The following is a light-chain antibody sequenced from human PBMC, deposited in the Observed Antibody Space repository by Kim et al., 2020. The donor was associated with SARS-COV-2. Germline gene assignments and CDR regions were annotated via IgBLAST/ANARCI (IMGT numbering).Light chain of an antibody. J-gene: IGKJ5*01. CDR2: AAS. CDR1: QGISSC. V-gene: IGKV1-8*01. Sequence: AIQITQSPSTLSASTGDRVTITCRASQGISSCLAWYQQKPGKAPKLLIYAASTLQSGVPSRFSGSGSGTEFTLTISSLQPEDFATYYCQQYNSYPRTFGQGTQLDIK. CDR3: QQYNSYPRT.